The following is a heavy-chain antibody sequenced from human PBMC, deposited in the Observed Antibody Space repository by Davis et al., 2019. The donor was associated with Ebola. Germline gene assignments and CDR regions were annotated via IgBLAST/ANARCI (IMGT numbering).Heavy chain of an antibody. CDR2: INHSGSA. V-gene: IGHV4-34*01. J-gene: IGHJ4*02. D-gene: IGHD1-26*01. CDR3: ARVPDSGSYQNFDY. CDR1: GGSFSGYY. Sequence: SQTLSLTCAVYGGSFSGYYWNWIRQPPGKGLEWIGEINHSGSANYNPSLKGRVTMSVDTSKNQFSLKLTSVTAADTAVYYCARVPDSGSYQNFDYWGQGTQVTVSS.